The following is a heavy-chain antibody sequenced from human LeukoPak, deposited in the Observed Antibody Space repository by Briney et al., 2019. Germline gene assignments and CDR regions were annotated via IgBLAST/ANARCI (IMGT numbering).Heavy chain of an antibody. CDR2: ISNSGTVK. Sequence: RGCLRLSCAPSGFTFSSYAMNSVREAPGKGLGFVSYISNSGTVKYNADSVKGRFTISRDNAKNSLYLQMNSLRAEDTAVYYCARGRYGSGSYFCDYWGQGTLVTVSS. CDR1: GFTFSSYA. J-gene: IGHJ4*02. V-gene: IGHV3-48*03. CDR3: ARGRYGSGSYFCDY. D-gene: IGHD3-10*01.